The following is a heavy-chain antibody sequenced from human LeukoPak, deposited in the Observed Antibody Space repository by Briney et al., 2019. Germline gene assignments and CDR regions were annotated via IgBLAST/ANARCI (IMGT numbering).Heavy chain of an antibody. J-gene: IGHJ4*02. CDR2: INHSGST. D-gene: IGHD3-22*01. Sequence: PSETLSLTCAVYGGSFSGYYWSWIRQPPGKGLEWIGEINHSGSTNYNPSLKSRVTISVDTSKNQFSLKLSSVTAADTAVYYCAREMDDSSGYYYSALGYWGQGTLVTVSS. CDR1: GGSFSGYY. CDR3: AREMDDSSGYYYSALGY. V-gene: IGHV4-34*01.